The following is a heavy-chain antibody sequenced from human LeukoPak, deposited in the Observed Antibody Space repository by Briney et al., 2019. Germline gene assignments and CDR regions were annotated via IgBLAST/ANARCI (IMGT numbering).Heavy chain of an antibody. CDR1: GGSISSYY. D-gene: IGHD4-17*01. Sequence: PSETLSLTCTVSGGSISSYYWSWIRQPPGKGLEWIGYIYYSGSTNYNPSLKSRVTILVDTSKNQFSLKLSSVTAADTAVYYCARHGDWGTTVTTRGYFQHWGQGTLVTVSS. CDR2: IYYSGST. V-gene: IGHV4-59*08. J-gene: IGHJ1*01. CDR3: ARHGDWGTTVTTRGYFQH.